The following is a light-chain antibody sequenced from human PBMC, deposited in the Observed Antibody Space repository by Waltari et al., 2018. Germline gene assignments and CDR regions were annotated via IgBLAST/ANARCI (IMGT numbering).Light chain of an antibody. J-gene: IGLJ3*02. CDR1: SSNFGAGYD. Sequence: QSVLTQPPSMSGAPGQKVTIPCTGGSSNFGAGYDVHWYQQFPGTAPKLLIFGTTNRPSGVPGRFSGSRSGTSASLTIDGLHSDDEAVYYCQSYDSSLSASVFGGGTTLTVL. CDR3: QSYDSSLSASV. V-gene: IGLV1-40*01. CDR2: GTT.